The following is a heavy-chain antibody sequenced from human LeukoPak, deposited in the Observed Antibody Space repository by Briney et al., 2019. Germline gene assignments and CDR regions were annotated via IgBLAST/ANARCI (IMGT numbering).Heavy chain of an antibody. Sequence: SETLSLTCTVSGGSISSYYWSWIRQPPGKGLEWTGYIYYSGSTNYNPSLKSRVTISVDTSKNQFSLKLSSVTAADTAVYYCARKHLSRDAFDIWGQGTMVTVSS. J-gene: IGHJ3*02. CDR2: IYYSGST. CDR3: ARKHLSRDAFDI. V-gene: IGHV4-59*01. D-gene: IGHD3-16*02. CDR1: GGSISSYY.